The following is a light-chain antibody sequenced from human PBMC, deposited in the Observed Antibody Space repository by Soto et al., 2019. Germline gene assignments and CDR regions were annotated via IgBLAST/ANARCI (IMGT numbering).Light chain of an antibody. J-gene: IGKJ4*01. Sequence: EIVLTQSPGTVSLSPGERATLSCRASQSITTSLAWYQRKPGQAPRLLIYDASTRATAIPDRFSGSGSGTDFTLTLSRLEAEVFAVYYYQQYATSPLTFGGGTRVDIK. CDR3: QQYATSPLT. CDR1: QSITTS. CDR2: DAS. V-gene: IGKV3-20*01.